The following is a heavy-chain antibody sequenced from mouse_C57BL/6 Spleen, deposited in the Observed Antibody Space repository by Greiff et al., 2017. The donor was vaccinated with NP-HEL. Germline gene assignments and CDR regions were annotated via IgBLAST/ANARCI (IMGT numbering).Heavy chain of an antibody. D-gene: IGHD2-4*01. J-gene: IGHJ4*01. CDR3: ARRGGDYHYYAMDY. Sequence: QVQLQQPGAELVKPGASVKLSCKASGYTFTSYWMQWVKQRPGQGLEWIGELDPSDSYPNYNQKFKGKATLTVDTSSSTAYMQLSSLTSEDSAVYYCARRGGDYHYYAMDYWGQGTSVTVSS. CDR1: GYTFTSYW. V-gene: IGHV1-50*01. CDR2: LDPSDSYP.